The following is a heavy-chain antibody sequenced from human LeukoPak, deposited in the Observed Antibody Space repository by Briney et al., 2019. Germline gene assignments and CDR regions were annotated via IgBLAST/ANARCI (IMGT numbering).Heavy chain of an antibody. CDR3: ARHSYESSSDYYYRRFDF. Sequence: PSKTLSLTCAVYGGSFSGYYWGWIRQPPGKGLEWIGEVHHSGSTNYNPSLKSRVTISADTSKNQFSLNLSSVTAADTAVYYCARHSYESSSDYYYRRFDFWAQGTLVTVSS. J-gene: IGHJ4*02. CDR2: VHHSGST. V-gene: IGHV4-34*01. CDR1: GGSFSGYY. D-gene: IGHD3-22*01.